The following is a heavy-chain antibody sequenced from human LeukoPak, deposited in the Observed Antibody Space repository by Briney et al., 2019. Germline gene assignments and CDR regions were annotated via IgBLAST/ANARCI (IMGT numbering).Heavy chain of an antibody. CDR3: ASEFKLTGTDPHRFVP. CDR2: IHTNGGT. V-gene: IGHV4-4*07. Sequence: PSETLSLTCTVSGGSITSYYWSWIRQPAGKGLEWIGCIHTNGGTNYNPSLSSRVTLSVDTSKNQLSLKLTSVTADDTHRHDCASEFKLTGTDPHRFVPGGQGPVVPVSS. D-gene: IGHD1-1*01. J-gene: IGHJ5*02. CDR1: GGSITSYY.